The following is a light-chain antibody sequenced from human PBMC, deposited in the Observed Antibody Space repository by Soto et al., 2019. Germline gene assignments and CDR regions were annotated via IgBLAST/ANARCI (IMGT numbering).Light chain of an antibody. J-gene: IGKJ1*01. Sequence: EIQVTQSPSSLSASVGDRVTITCRASQSISRYLNWYQQVSGKAPKLLIYGASSLQSGIPPRFSGSGSGTDFTLTISSLQPEDFATYFCQQSYTIPWTFGQGTKVDFK. CDR3: QQSYTIPWT. V-gene: IGKV1-39*01. CDR1: QSISRY. CDR2: GAS.